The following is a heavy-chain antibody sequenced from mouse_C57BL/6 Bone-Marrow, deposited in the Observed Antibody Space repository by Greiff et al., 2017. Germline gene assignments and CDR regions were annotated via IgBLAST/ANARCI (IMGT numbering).Heavy chain of an antibody. CDR3: ASPSLLRGMDY. D-gene: IGHD1-2*01. CDR1: GYTFTSYT. J-gene: IGHJ4*01. CDR2: INPSSGYT. Sequence: QVQLQQSGAELARPGASVKMSCKASGYTFTSYTMHWVKQRPGQGLEWIGYINPSSGYTKYNQKFKDKATLTADKSSSTAYMQLSSLTSEDSAVYYCASPSLLRGMDYWGQGTSVTVSS. V-gene: IGHV1-4*01.